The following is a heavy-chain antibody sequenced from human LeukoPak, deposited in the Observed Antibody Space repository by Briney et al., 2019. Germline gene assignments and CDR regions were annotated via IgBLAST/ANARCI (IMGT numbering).Heavy chain of an antibody. Sequence: SETLSLTCTGSGGSISSYYWSWIRQPPGKGLEWIGYIYYSGSTNYNPSLKSRVTISVDTSKNQFSLKLSSVTAADTAVYYCARGRLMGLYSYKGGWFDPWGQGTLVTVSS. CDR2: IYYSGST. D-gene: IGHD5-18*01. V-gene: IGHV4-59*12. J-gene: IGHJ5*02. CDR3: ARGRLMGLYSYKGGWFDP. CDR1: GGSISSYY.